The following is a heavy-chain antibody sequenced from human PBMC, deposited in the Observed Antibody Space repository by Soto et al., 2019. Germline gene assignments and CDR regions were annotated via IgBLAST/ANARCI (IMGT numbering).Heavy chain of an antibody. D-gene: IGHD3-22*01. Sequence: QLQLQESGPGLVKPSETLSLTCTVSGGSISSSSYYWGWIRQPPGKGLEWMGSIYYSGTTYYNPSLKSRVTVSVDTSKNQLSLKLSSVTAADTAVYYCARDYDSSGDYWGQGTLVTVSS. J-gene: IGHJ4*02. CDR1: GGSISSSSYY. V-gene: IGHV4-39*01. CDR3: ARDYDSSGDY. CDR2: IYYSGTT.